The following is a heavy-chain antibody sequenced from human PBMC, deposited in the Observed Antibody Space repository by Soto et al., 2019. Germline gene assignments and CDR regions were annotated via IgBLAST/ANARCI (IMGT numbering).Heavy chain of an antibody. CDR2: ILHSGSS. CDR3: ARGMYKSGWNLDL. Sequence: SEPLSLPCPVSGGSFSSSTYFWSWVLQPPGGGLEWIAYILHSGSSMYNPSLKSRVTISLSTSKTQFSLRLTSVTAADTAVYYCARGMYKSGWNLDLWGQGIVVTVS. CDR1: GGSFSSSTYF. D-gene: IGHD6-19*01. V-gene: IGHV4-61*01. J-gene: IGHJ5*02.